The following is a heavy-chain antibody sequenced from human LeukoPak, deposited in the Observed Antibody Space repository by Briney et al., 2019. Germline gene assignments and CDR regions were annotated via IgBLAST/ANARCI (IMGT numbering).Heavy chain of an antibody. CDR3: ARDLPIRRTTGTTSYFDY. CDR2: ISSSSSYI. D-gene: IGHD1-1*01. CDR1: GFTFDDYA. Sequence: PGGSLRLSCAASGFTFDDYAMHWVRQAPGKGLEWVSSISSSSSYIYYADSVKGRFTISRDNAKNSLYLQMNSLRAEDTAVYYCARDLPIRRTTGTTSYFDYWGQGTLVTVSS. V-gene: IGHV3-21*01. J-gene: IGHJ4*02.